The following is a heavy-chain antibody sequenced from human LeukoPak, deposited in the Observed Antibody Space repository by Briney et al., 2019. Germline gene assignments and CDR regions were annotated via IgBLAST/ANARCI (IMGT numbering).Heavy chain of an antibody. J-gene: IGHJ6*02. CDR1: GGSFSGYY. CDR3: ANLPYYYYGMDV. V-gene: IGHV4-34*01. Sequence: SETLSLTCAVYGGSFSGYYWSWIRQPPGKGLEWIGEINHSGSTNYNLSLKSRVTISVDTSKNQFSLKLSSVTAADTAVYYCANLPYYYYGMDVWGQGTTVTVSS. CDR2: INHSGST.